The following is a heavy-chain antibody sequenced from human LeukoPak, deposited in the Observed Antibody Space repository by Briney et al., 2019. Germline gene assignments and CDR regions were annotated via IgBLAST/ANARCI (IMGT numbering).Heavy chain of an antibody. V-gene: IGHV1-2*02. CDR2: INPNSGGT. Sequence: GASVNVSCKASGYTFTGYYMHWVRQAPGQGLEWMGWINPNSGGTNYAQKFQGRVTVTRDTSISAAYMELNRLRCDDMAVLYCARETSIAVAGSASAPTLDL. CDR1: GYTFTGYY. CDR3: ARETSIAVAGSASAPTLDL. D-gene: IGHD6-19*01. J-gene: IGHJ2*01.